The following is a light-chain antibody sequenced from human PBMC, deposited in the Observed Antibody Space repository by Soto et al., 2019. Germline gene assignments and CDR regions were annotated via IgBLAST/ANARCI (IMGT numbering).Light chain of an antibody. CDR1: QTIKNN. V-gene: IGKV3-15*01. J-gene: IGKJ2*01. CDR2: AAS. CDR3: QKYDNWPYT. Sequence: EIVITQSPATLSVSPGERATLSCRASQTIKNNLAWYRQNPGQPPRLLISAASIRAAGIPARFSGSGSGTEFTLTISSLQSEDFAVYYCQKYDNWPYTFGQGTKVEIK.